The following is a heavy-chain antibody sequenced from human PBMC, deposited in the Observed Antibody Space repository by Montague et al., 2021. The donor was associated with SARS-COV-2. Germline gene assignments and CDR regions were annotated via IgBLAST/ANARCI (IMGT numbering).Heavy chain of an antibody. CDR1: GGSISSSTYY. V-gene: IGHV4-39*01. CDR2: IYYSGST. D-gene: IGHD5-12*01. CDR3: ARHGWGWLRLLRPFDY. J-gene: IGHJ4*02. Sequence: SETLSLTCTVSGGSISSSTYYWGWIRQPPGKGLEWIGSIYYSGSTYYNPSHKSRVTISVDTSKNQFSLKLSSVTAADTAVYYCARHGWGWLRLLRPFDYWGQGTLVTVSS.